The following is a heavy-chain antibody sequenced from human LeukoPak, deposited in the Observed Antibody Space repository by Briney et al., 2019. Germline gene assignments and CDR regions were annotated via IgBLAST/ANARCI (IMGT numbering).Heavy chain of an antibody. Sequence: SETLSLTCTVSGGSISSYDWSWIRQPPGKGLEWIGYIYYSGSTNYNPSLKSRVTISVDTSKNQFSLKLSSVTAADTAVYYCARAGVSSAVAGNFDYWGQGTLVTVSS. J-gene: IGHJ4*02. V-gene: IGHV4-59*01. D-gene: IGHD6-19*01. CDR1: GGSISSYD. CDR3: ARAGVSSAVAGNFDY. CDR2: IYYSGST.